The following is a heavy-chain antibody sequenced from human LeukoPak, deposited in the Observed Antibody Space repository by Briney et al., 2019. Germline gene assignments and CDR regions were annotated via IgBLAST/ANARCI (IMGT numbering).Heavy chain of an antibody. CDR2: ISSNGGST. D-gene: IGHD4-17*01. J-gene: IGHJ5*02. CDR1: GFTFSSYA. V-gene: IGHV3-64*04. CDR3: ARDLAYGDKPAGGT. Sequence: GGSLRLSCSASGFTFSSYAMHWVRQAPGKGLEYVSAISSNGGSTYYADSVKGRFTISRDNSKNTLYLQMNSLRAEDTAVYYCARDLAYGDKPAGGTWGQGTLVTVSS.